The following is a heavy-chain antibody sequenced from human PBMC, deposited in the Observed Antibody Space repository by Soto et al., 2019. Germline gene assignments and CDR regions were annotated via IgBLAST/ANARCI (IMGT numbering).Heavy chain of an antibody. J-gene: IGHJ4*02. CDR1: GFIVSGFG. CDR3: ARYRPGSGALDY. CDR2: IRDKGNNYAT. D-gene: IGHD3-10*01. Sequence: EVQLVESGGGLVQPGGSLKLSCAASGFIVSGFGIHWVRQASGKGLEWVGRIRDKGNNYATTYAASMKGRFTNSRDESETTAFLQMNSLITEDTAVYYCARYRPGSGALDYWGQGTLVTVSS. V-gene: IGHV3-73*02.